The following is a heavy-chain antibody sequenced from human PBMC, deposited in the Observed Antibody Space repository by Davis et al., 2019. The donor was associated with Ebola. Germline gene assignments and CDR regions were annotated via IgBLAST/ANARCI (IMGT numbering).Heavy chain of an antibody. Sequence: SVKVSCKASGGTFSSYPINWVRQGPGQGLEWVGGIIPKFGTPNYAQKFQGRVTLTADKATNTAYMELSGLRFDDTAVYYCARGKWFDPWGQGTLVSVTS. CDR3: ARGKWFDP. V-gene: IGHV1-69*06. CDR2: IIPKFGTP. J-gene: IGHJ5*02. CDR1: GGTFSSYP.